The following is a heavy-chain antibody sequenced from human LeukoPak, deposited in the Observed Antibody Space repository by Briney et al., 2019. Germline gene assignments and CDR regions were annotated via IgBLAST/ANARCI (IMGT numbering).Heavy chain of an antibody. CDR2: IYYSGST. CDR3: ARDRGWLHYYDNSGYHFDY. D-gene: IGHD3-22*01. J-gene: IGHJ4*02. V-gene: IGHV4-30-4*01. CDR1: GGSISGDYY. Sequence: PSQTLSLTCTVSGGSISGDYYWSWIRPPPGKGLEWIGYIYYSGSTYYHPPLKSRVTISVDTSKNQFSLKLSSVTAADTAVYYCARDRGWLHYYDNSGYHFDYWGQGTLVTVSS.